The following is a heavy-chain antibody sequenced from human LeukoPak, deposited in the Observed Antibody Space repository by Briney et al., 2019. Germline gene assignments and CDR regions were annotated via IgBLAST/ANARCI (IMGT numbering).Heavy chain of an antibody. CDR1: GFTFSSYG. CDR2: ISPGGGPT. CDR3: AGYGGSYPYYMDV. Sequence: GGSLRLSCAASGFTFSSYGMNWVRQAPGKGLEWVSGISPGGGPTYYADSVRGRFTISRDNSKNTLYLQMNSLRAEDTAVYYCAGYGGSYPYYMDVWGKGTTVTISS. D-gene: IGHD1-26*01. J-gene: IGHJ6*03. V-gene: IGHV3-23*01.